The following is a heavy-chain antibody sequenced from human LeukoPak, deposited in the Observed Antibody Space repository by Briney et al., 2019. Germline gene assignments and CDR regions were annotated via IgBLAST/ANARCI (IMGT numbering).Heavy chain of an antibody. J-gene: IGHJ6*03. CDR1: GFTFSSYA. CDR2: ISYDGSNK. V-gene: IGHV3-30*04. CDR3: ARCNYYYYYMDV. Sequence: GGSLRLSCAASGFTFSSYAMHWVRQAPGKGLEWVAVISYDGSNKYYADSVKGRFTISRDNSKNTLYLQMNSLRAEDTAVYYCARCNYYYYYMDVWGKGTTVTISS.